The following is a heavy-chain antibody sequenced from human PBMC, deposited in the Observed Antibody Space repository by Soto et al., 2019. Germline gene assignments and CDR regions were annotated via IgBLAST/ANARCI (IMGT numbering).Heavy chain of an antibody. J-gene: IGHJ4*02. Sequence: ASVTVSCKASGYTFTGYYMHWVRQAPGQGLEWMGWINPNSGGTNYAQKFQGWVTMTRDTSISTAYMELSRLRSDDTAVYYCARAPSYDSSGYYPYYFDYWGQGTLVTVSS. CDR3: ARAPSYDSSGYYPYYFDY. D-gene: IGHD3-22*01. CDR2: INPNSGGT. V-gene: IGHV1-2*04. CDR1: GYTFTGYY.